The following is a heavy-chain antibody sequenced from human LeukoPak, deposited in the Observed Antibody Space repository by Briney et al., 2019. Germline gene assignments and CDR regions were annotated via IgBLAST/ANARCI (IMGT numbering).Heavy chain of an antibody. D-gene: IGHD3-22*01. Sequence: VSVKVSCKASGYTFTGYGISWVRQAPGQGLEWMGWISAYNGNTNYAQKLQGRVTMTTDTSTSTAYMELRSLRSDDTAVYYCARDAETYYYDSSGYPHWYFDLWGRGTLVTVSS. CDR3: ARDAETYYYDSSGYPHWYFDL. CDR1: GYTFTGYG. CDR2: ISAYNGNT. J-gene: IGHJ2*01. V-gene: IGHV1-18*01.